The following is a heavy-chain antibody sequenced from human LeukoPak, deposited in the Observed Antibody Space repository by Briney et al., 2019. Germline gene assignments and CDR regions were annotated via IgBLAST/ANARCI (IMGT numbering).Heavy chain of an antibody. CDR1: GGSISNSRYY. CDR3: ARGLPAAIWRAFDF. CDR2: IYYSGST. V-gene: IGHV4-39*07. D-gene: IGHD2-2*01. Sequence: SETLSLTCTVSGGSISNSRYYWDWIRQPPGKGLEWIGSIYYSGSTYYNPSLKSRVTISVDTSKNQFSLKLNSVTAADTAVYYCARGLPAAIWRAFDFWGQGTMVTVSS. J-gene: IGHJ3*01.